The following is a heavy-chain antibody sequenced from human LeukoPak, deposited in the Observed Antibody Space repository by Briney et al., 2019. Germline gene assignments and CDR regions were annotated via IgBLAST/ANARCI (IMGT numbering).Heavy chain of an antibody. Sequence: PGGSLRLSCTASGFTFGDYAMSWVRQAPGKGLEWVGFIRSKPYGGTTEYAASVKGRFTISRDDSKSIAYLQMNSLKTEDTAVYYCTRGGLAAVDYMDVWGTGTTVTISS. J-gene: IGHJ6*03. CDR1: GFTFGDYA. CDR2: IRSKPYGGTT. D-gene: IGHD6-25*01. V-gene: IGHV3-49*04. CDR3: TRGGLAAVDYMDV.